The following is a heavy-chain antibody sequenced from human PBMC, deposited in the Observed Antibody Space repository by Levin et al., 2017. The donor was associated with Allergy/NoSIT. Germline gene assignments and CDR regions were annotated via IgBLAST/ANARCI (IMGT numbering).Heavy chain of an antibody. V-gene: IGHV3-43*01. CDR3: AKSGSWYEFDY. D-gene: IGHD6-13*01. CDR1: GFTFDDYN. CDR2: ISWDGGTA. Sequence: PGGSLRLSCAASGFTFDDYNMHWVRQAPGKGLEWVSLISWDGGTAYYAASVKGRFTISRDNSKNSLYLQMNSLRTEDTAFYYCAKSGSWYEFDYWGQGTLVTVSS. J-gene: IGHJ4*02.